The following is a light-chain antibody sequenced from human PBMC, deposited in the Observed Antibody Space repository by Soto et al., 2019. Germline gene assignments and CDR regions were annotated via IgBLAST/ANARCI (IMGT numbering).Light chain of an antibody. CDR2: AAS. V-gene: IGKV1-39*01. J-gene: IGKJ2*03. Sequence: DIQMTQSPSSLSASVGDRVTITCRASQSISSYLNWYQQKPGKAPKLLIYAASSLQSGVPSRFSGSGSGTDFTLTISNLQPEDFATYYCQQSYSTPPGFGQGTKLEIK. CDR3: QQSYSTPPG. CDR1: QSISSY.